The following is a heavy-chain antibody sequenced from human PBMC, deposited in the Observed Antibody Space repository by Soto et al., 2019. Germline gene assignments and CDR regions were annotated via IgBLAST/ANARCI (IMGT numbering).Heavy chain of an antibody. D-gene: IGHD3-16*01. CDR1: GGSISSSSYY. CDR2: IYYSGST. CDR3: ARLFYDYIWGPPGYFDY. V-gene: IGHV4-39*01. Sequence: QLQLQESGPGLVKPSETLSLTCTVSGGSISSSSYYWGWIRQPPGKGLEWIGSIYYSGSTYYNPSLKSGVPKSVDTSKNQFSMKLSYVTADGRAVYYCARLFYDYIWGPPGYFDYWGQGTLVTVSS. J-gene: IGHJ4*02.